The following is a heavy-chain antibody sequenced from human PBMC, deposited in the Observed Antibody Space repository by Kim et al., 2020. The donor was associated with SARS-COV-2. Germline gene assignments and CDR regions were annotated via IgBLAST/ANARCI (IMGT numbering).Heavy chain of an antibody. D-gene: IGHD2-15*01. V-gene: IGHV1-58*01. Sequence: SVKVSCKASGFTFTSFAVQWVRQARGQRLEWIGWIVVGSGNTNYAQKFQERVTITRDMSTSTAYMELSSLRSEDTAVYYCAAEHCSGGSCYSLSGYWGQGTLVTVSS. CDR3: AAEHCSGGSCYSLSGY. CDR2: IVVGSGNT. CDR1: GFTFTSFA. J-gene: IGHJ4*02.